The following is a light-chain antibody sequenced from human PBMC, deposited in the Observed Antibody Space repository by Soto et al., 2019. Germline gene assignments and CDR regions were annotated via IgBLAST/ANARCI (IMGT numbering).Light chain of an antibody. V-gene: IGKV3-11*01. CDR2: EAS. CDR3: QQRKNWPPLT. Sequence: EIVLTQSPATLSLSPGERATLSCRACQSVSSYLAWYQQKPGQAPRLLIYEASNRATGIPARFSGSGSGTDFTLTISSLEPEDFAVYYCQQRKNWPPLTFGGGTKVEIK. CDR1: QSVSSY. J-gene: IGKJ4*01.